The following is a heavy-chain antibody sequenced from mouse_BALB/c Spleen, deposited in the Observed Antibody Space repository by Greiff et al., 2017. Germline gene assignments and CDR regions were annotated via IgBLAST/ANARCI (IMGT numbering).Heavy chain of an antibody. CDR2: IWSGGST. D-gene: IGHD1-1*01. Sequence: QVQLKQSGPGLVQPSQSLSITCTVSGFSLTSYGVHWVRQSPGKGLEWLGVIWSGGSTDYNAAFISRLSISKDNSKSQVFFKMNGLQANDTAIYYCARNYYGSSRFDYWGQGTTLTVSS. V-gene: IGHV2-2*02. CDR3: ARNYYGSSRFDY. CDR1: GFSLTSYG. J-gene: IGHJ2*01.